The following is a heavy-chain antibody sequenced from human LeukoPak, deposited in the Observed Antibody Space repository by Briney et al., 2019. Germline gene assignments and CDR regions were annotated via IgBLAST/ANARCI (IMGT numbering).Heavy chain of an antibody. D-gene: IGHD4-23*01. V-gene: IGHV3-74*01. CDR2: INSDGSST. CDR3: ARGPYGGDSPLDY. Sequence: PGGSLRLSCAASGFTFSSYWMHWVRQAPGKGLVWVSRINSDGSSTNYADSVKGRFTISRDNAKNTLYLQMNSLRAEDTAVYYCARGPYGGDSPLDYWGQGTLVTVSS. J-gene: IGHJ4*02. CDR1: GFTFSSYW.